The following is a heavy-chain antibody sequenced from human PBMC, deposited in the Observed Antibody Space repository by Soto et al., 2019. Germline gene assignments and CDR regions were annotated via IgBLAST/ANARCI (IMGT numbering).Heavy chain of an antibody. CDR3: AKARTTVTPAY. V-gene: IGHV3-23*01. J-gene: IGHJ4*02. CDR2: ITNSGGST. D-gene: IGHD4-17*01. Sequence: GGSLRLSCAASRFAFSSYAMSWVRQAPGKGLEWVSGITNSGGSTYYADSVKGRFTISRDNSKNTLYLQMNSPRGEDTAVYYCAKARTTVTPAYWGQGTLVTVSS. CDR1: RFAFSSYA.